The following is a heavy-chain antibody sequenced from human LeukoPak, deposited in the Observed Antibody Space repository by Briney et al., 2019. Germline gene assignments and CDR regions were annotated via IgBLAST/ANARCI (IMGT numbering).Heavy chain of an antibody. CDR3: AKDKWDIVVVPAAGY. CDR1: GFTFSSYA. CDR2: ISGSGGST. V-gene: IGHV3-23*01. D-gene: IGHD2-2*01. Sequence: GGSLRLSCAASGFTFSSYAMSWVRQAPGKGLEWVSAISGSGGSTYYADSVKGWFTISRDNSKNTLYLQMNSLRAEDTAVYYCAKDKWDIVVVPAAGYWGQGTLVTVSS. J-gene: IGHJ4*02.